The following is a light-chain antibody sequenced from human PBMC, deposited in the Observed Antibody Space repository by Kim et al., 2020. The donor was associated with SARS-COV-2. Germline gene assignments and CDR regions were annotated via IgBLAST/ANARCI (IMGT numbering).Light chain of an antibody. CDR1: SSDVGTYNY. CDR2: DVN. Sequence: QAVVTQPASVSGSPGQSITISCTGTSSDVGTYNYITWYQQYPGKAPKLMIYDVNKRPSGVSNRFSGSKSGNTASLTISGLQAEDEADYYCSSYTTSSTWVFGGGTQLTVL. CDR3: SSYTTSSTWV. V-gene: IGLV2-14*03. J-gene: IGLJ3*02.